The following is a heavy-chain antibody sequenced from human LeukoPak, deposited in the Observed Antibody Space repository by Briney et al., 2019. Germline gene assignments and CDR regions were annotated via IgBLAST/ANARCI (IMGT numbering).Heavy chain of an antibody. J-gene: IGHJ5*02. CDR2: INPNSGGT. V-gene: IGHV1-2*02. D-gene: IGHD2-15*01. Sequence: GASVKVSCKASGYTFTGYYMHWVRQAPGQGLEWMGWINPNSGGTNYAQKFQGRVTMTRGTSISTAYMELSRLRSDDTAVYYCARDKVVAATRGFDPWGQGTLVTVSS. CDR1: GYTFTGYY. CDR3: ARDKVVAATRGFDP.